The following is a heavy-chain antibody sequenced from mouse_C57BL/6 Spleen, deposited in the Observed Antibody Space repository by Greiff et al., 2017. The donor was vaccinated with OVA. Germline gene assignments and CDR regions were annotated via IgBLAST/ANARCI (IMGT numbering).Heavy chain of an antibody. CDR3: VRNYYGNYFDY. J-gene: IGHJ2*01. Sequence: DVMLVESGGGLVQPKGSLKLSCAASGFSFNTYAMNWVRQAPGKGLEWVARIRSKSNNYATYYADSVKDRFTISRDDSESMLYLQMNNLKTEDTAMYYCVRNYYGNYFDYWGQGTTLTVSS. V-gene: IGHV10-1*01. CDR1: GFSFNTYA. D-gene: IGHD2-1*01. CDR2: IRSKSNNYAT.